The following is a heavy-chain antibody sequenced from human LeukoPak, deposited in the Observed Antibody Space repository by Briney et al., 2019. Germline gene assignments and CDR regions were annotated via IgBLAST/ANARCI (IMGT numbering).Heavy chain of an antibody. CDR2: ISSSSSYI. CDR3: ARERGMATRYLDY. D-gene: IGHD5-24*01. CDR1: GFTFSSYS. Sequence: PGGSLRLSCAASGFTFSSYSMNWVRQAPGKGLEWVSSISSSSSYIYYADSVKGRFTISRDNAKNSLYLQMNSLRAEDTAVYYCARERGMATRYLDYWGQGTLVTVSS. V-gene: IGHV3-21*01. J-gene: IGHJ4*02.